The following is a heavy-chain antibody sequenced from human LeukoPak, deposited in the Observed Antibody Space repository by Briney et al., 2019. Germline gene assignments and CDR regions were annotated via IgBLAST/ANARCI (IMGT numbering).Heavy chain of an antibody. Sequence: ASVKDSCKASGYTFTNYFLHWVRQAPGQGLEWMGIINPSGGSTSYAQKFQGRVTMTRDTSTSTVYMELSSLRSEDTAMYYCAIDLKSSASLENWGQGTLVTVSS. J-gene: IGHJ4*02. CDR2: INPSGGST. V-gene: IGHV1-46*01. D-gene: IGHD3-22*01. CDR1: GYTFTNYF. CDR3: AIDLKSSASLEN.